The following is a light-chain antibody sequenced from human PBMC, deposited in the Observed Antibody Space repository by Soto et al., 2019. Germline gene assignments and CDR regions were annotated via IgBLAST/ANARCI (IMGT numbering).Light chain of an antibody. CDR3: QQYGSSPPYT. V-gene: IGKV3-20*01. CDR1: QSVSNNY. J-gene: IGKJ2*01. CDR2: GSS. Sequence: EIVMTQSPATLSVSPGERATLSCRASQSVSNNYLAWYQQKPGQSPKLLIFGSSDRATGIPDRFSGSGSGTDFTLTISSLEHEDFAVYYCQQYGSSPPYTFGQGTKLEIK.